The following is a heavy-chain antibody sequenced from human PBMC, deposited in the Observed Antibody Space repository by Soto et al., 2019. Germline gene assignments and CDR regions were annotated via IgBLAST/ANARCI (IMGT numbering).Heavy chain of an antibody. CDR3: ARLASGWQYYYFDF. V-gene: IGHV4-34*01. Sequence: QVQLQQWGAGLLKPSETLSLTCAVYGGSFSPYFWSWIRQPPGKGLEWIVEINHSGSTNYNPSLTRRATLSVDTSKNQVSLKLTSVTAADTAVYYCARLASGWQYYYFDFWGRGTPVTVSS. D-gene: IGHD6-19*01. J-gene: IGHJ2*01. CDR2: INHSGST. CDR1: GGSFSPYF.